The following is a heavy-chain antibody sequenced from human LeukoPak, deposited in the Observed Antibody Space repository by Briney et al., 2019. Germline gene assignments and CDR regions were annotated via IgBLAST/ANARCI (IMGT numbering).Heavy chain of an antibody. CDR3: AREHDSSTYYSDY. Sequence: ASVKVSCKASGYTFTGHYMHWVRQAPGQGLEWMGRINPNSGGTNYAQKFQGRVTMTRDTSISTAYMELSRLRSDDTAVCYCAREHDSSTYYSDYWGQGTLVTVSS. J-gene: IGHJ4*02. V-gene: IGHV1-2*06. CDR2: INPNSGGT. CDR1: GYTFTGHY. D-gene: IGHD3-22*01.